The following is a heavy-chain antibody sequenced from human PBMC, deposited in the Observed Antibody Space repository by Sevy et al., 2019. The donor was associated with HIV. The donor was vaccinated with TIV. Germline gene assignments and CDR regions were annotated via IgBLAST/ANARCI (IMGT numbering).Heavy chain of an antibody. CDR2: VYPRDSDT. D-gene: IGHD3-16*01. J-gene: IGHJ4*02. V-gene: IGHV5-51*01. CDR3: ARGDDSTGGDGFDC. Sequence: GESLKISCKASGYSFTNYWIGWVRQMPGKGLEWMGIVYPRDSDTRSSPSFQGQVAISADKSINTAYLQWSSLKASDTAMFYCARGDDSTGGDGFDCWGQRTLITVSS. CDR1: GYSFTNYW.